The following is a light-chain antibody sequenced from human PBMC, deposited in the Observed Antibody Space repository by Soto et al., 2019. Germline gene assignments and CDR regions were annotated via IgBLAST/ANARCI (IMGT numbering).Light chain of an antibody. CDR1: SRDVGGFDY. CDR2: DVA. CDR3: CSYAGIHTYV. V-gene: IGLV2-11*01. J-gene: IGLJ1*01. Sequence: QSALTQPRSVSGSPGQSVTISCTGTSRDVGGFDYVSWYQQHPGKVPTLIMYDVAQRPSGVPERFSGFKSGNTASLTISGLDPGDEADYYCCSYAGIHTYVFGTGTKLTVL.